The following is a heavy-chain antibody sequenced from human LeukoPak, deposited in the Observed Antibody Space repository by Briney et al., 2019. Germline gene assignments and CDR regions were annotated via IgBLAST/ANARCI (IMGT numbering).Heavy chain of an antibody. CDR2: INHSGST. CDR3: AREVRYSGYRGVFDY. CDR1: GGSFSGYY. D-gene: IGHD5-12*01. V-gene: IGHV4-34*01. Sequence: SETLSLTCAVYGGSFSGYYWSWIRQPPGKGLEWIGEINHSGSTNYNPSLKSRVTISVDTSKNQFSLKLSSVTAADTAVYYCAREVRYSGYRGVFDYWGQGTLVTVSS. J-gene: IGHJ4*02.